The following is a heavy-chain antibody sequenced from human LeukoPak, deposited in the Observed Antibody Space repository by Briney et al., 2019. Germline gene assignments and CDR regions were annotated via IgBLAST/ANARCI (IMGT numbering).Heavy chain of an antibody. CDR1: GYTFTGYY. Sequence: ASVKVSCKASGYTFTGYYMHWVRQAPGQGLEWMGWINPNSGGTNYAQKFQGRVTMTRDTSISTAYMELSRLRSEDTAVYYCARVGWLQLVGAFDIWGQGTMVTVSS. CDR2: INPNSGGT. CDR3: ARVGWLQLVGAFDI. J-gene: IGHJ3*02. V-gene: IGHV1-2*02. D-gene: IGHD5-24*01.